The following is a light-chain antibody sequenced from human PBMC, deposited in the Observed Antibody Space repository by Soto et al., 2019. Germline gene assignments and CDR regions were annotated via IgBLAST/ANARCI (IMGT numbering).Light chain of an antibody. V-gene: IGLV3-21*02. CDR1: NIGRKS. J-gene: IGLJ2*01. CDR3: QVWDSSSDHVV. CDR2: DDS. Sequence: SYELTQPPSVSVAPGQTARITCGGNNIGRKSVHWYQQKPGQAPLLVVYDDSDRPSGTPERFSGSNSANTATLSISRVEAGDEADYYCQVWDSSSDHVVFGGGTKLTVL.